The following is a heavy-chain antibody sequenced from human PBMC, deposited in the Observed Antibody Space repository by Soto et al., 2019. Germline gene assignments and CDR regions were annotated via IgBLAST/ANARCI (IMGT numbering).Heavy chain of an antibody. D-gene: IGHD6-13*01. CDR1: GYSISSGYY. CDR2: IYHSGST. J-gene: IGHJ4*02. Sequence: LSLTCAVSGYSISSGYYWGWIRQPPGKGLEWIGSIYHSGSTYYNPSLKSRVSISVDTSKNQFSLRLSSVTAADTAMYYCARRHSSSWYGLDYWGQGTLVTVSS. V-gene: IGHV4-38-2*01. CDR3: ARRHSSSWYGLDY.